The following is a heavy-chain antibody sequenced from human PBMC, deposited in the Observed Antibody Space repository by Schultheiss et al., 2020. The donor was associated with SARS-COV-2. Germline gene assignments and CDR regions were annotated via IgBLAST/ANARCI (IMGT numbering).Heavy chain of an antibody. V-gene: IGHV1-2*02. J-gene: IGHJ3*02. Sequence: ASVKVSCKASGGTFSSYTISWVRQAPGQGLEWMGRIIPNSGGTNYAQKFQGRVTMTRDTSISTAYMELRSLRSDDTAVYYCARVSQQQRVWAFDIWGQGTMVTVSS. D-gene: IGHD6-13*01. CDR2: IIPNSGGT. CDR1: GGTFSSYT. CDR3: ARVSQQQRVWAFDI.